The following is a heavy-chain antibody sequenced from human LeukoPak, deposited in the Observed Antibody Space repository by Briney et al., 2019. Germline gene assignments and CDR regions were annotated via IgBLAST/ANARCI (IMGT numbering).Heavy chain of an antibody. J-gene: IGHJ4*02. CDR3: ASGGIVGALLTY. CDR2: INPSSGGT. CDR1: VYTFTGYY. D-gene: IGHD1-26*01. V-gene: IGHV1-2*02. Sequence: ASVKVSCKASVYTFTGYYMHWVRQAPGQGLDWMGWINPSSGGTNYAQKFQGRVTMTRDTSISTAYMELSRLRSDDTAVSYCASGGIVGALLTYWRQGTLVTVSS.